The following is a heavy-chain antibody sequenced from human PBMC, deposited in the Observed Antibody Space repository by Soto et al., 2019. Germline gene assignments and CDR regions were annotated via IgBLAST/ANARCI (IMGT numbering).Heavy chain of an antibody. Sequence: EVQLVESGGGLVKPGGSLRLSCAASGFTFSSYSMNWVRQAPGKGLEWVSSISSSSTYIYYADSVKGRFTISRDNAKNSLYLQMNSLRAEDTAEYYCASAEYYFDSSGWYYWGQGTLVTVSS. CDR3: ASAEYYFDSSGWYY. CDR2: ISSSSTYI. CDR1: GFTFSSYS. D-gene: IGHD3-22*01. J-gene: IGHJ4*02. V-gene: IGHV3-21*01.